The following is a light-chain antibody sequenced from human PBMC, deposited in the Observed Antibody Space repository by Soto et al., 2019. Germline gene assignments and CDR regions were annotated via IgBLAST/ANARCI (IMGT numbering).Light chain of an antibody. Sequence: QAVVTQEPSLSVSPGGTVTLTCGSSTGAVTSSHYPYWFQQKPGQAPKTLIYDTSNKHSWTPARFSGSLLGGKAALTLSGVQPEDEAEYYCLLSYSGARAGVFGGGTKLTVL. CDR2: DTS. CDR3: LLSYSGARAGV. V-gene: IGLV7-46*01. J-gene: IGLJ3*02. CDR1: TGAVTSSHY.